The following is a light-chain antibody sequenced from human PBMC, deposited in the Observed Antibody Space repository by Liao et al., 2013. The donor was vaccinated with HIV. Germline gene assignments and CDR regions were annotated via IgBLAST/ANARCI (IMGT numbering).Light chain of an antibody. CDR1: NIRSRG. CDR3: QTWDSNTAV. V-gene: IGLV3-21*01. CDR2: YDQ. J-gene: IGLJ1*01. Sequence: YVLTQPPSVSVAPGQTAVMTCGGNNIRSRGVHWYQQRPGQAPVLVMYYDQNRPSGIPERFSGSNSGNTATLTISGTQAMDEADYYCQTWDSNTAVFGTGTKVTVL.